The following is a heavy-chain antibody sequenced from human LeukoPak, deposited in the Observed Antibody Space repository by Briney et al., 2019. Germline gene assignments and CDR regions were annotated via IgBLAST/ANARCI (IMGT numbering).Heavy chain of an antibody. CDR3: ARAMGTGNYNYYYYMDV. J-gene: IGHJ6*03. CDR1: GGSISSSSYY. Sequence: PSETLSLTCTVSGGSISSSSYYWGWIRQPPGKGLEWIGSIYYSGSTYYNPPLKSRVTISVDTSKNQFSLKLSSVPAADTAVYYCARAMGTGNYNYYYYMDVWGKGTTVTVSS. D-gene: IGHD1-1*01. V-gene: IGHV4-39*07. CDR2: IYYSGST.